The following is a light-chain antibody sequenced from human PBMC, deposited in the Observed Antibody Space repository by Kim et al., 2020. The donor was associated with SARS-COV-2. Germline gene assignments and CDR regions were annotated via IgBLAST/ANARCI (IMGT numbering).Light chain of an antibody. CDR1: SGTVTNDYY. CDR2: RTS. CDR3: LLYYGGARF. J-gene: IGLJ1*01. Sequence: GTKITPTCASGSGTVTNDYYPNWFQQKPGQAPRALIYRTSNRHSWTPALFSGSLLGDKAALTLSGVQPEDEADYYCLLYYGGARFFGTGTKVTVL. V-gene: IGLV7-43*01.